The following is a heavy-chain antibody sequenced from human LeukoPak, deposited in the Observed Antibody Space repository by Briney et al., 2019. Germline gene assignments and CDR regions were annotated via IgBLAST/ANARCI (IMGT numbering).Heavy chain of an antibody. V-gene: IGHV3-30*18. CDR2: ISDDGRRK. Sequence: QTGGSLRLSCAASGFSFISYGMHWVRQAPGKGLEWVGVISDDGRRKDYADSVKGRFTISRDNSKDTLYLQMNSLRAEDTAVYYCAKRPSDYGDYVSYFDYWGQGTLVPVSS. D-gene: IGHD4-17*01. J-gene: IGHJ4*02. CDR1: GFSFISYG. CDR3: AKRPSDYGDYVSYFDY.